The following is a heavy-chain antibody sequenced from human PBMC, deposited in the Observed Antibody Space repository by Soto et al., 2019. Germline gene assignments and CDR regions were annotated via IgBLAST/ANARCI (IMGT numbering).Heavy chain of an antibody. Sequence: GSLRLSCAASGFTFSSYAMSWVRQAPGKGLEWVSGISGSGDSTYYADSVKGRFTISRDNSKKTLYLQMNSLRAEDTAVYYCAKGVPGIAVAGTGYFQHWGQGTLVTV. D-gene: IGHD6-19*01. CDR2: ISGSGDST. V-gene: IGHV3-23*01. J-gene: IGHJ1*01. CDR1: GFTFSSYA. CDR3: AKGVPGIAVAGTGYFQH.